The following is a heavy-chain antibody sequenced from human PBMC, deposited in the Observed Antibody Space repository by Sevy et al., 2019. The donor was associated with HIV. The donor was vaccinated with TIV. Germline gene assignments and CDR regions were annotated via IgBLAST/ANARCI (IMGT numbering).Heavy chain of an antibody. CDR2: IQTSTGNP. Sequence: ASVKVSCKASGYIFSTYVINWVRQAPGQGLEWMGWIQTSTGNPSYAQGFTGRFVFSVDTSVSTAYLQINSLKAEDSAVYYCARDPPPAVAGLCILTDAFDIWGQGTKVTVSS. CDR1: GYIFSTYV. D-gene: IGHD6-19*01. CDR3: ARDPPPAVAGLCILTDAFDI. J-gene: IGHJ3*02. V-gene: IGHV7-4-1*02.